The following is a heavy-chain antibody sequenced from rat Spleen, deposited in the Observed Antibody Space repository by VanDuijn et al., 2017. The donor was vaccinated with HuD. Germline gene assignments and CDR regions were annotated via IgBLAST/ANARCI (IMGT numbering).Heavy chain of an antibody. CDR1: GFSLTSFH. CDR3: TRERVPGFAFYFDY. J-gene: IGHJ2*01. Sequence: QVQLRESGPGLVQPSQTLSLTCTVSGFSLTSFHVHWVRQPPGKGLEWMGGIWNDGRTDYNSGLKSRLSISRDISTRQVFLKINSLQTEDTAIYFCTRERVPGFAFYFDYWGQGVMVTVSS. CDR2: IWNDGRT. D-gene: IGHD1-4*01. V-gene: IGHV2-1*01.